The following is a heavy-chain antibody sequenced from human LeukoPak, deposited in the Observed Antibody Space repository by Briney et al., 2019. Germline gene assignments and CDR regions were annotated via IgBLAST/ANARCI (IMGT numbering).Heavy chain of an antibody. D-gene: IGHD2-15*01. V-gene: IGHV6-1*01. Sequence: SQTLPLTCLFSGYSLPSNNAAWIWLTKSPSRGVVGLGSTYYRSKWYNDYAVSVKSRMTINPDTSKNQFSLQLNSVTPEDTAVYYCARDSQGFHPYAFDIWGQGTMVSVSS. CDR1: GYSLPSNNAA. CDR3: ARDSQGFHPYAFDI. J-gene: IGHJ3*02. CDR2: TYYRSKWYN.